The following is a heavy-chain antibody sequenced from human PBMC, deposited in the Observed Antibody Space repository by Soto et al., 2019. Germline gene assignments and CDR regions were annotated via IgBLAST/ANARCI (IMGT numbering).Heavy chain of an antibody. Sequence: KTSETLSLTCTVSGGSLDYYYWTWIRQTPGKGLEWIGYISDSGSTKYNPSLRSRVTISVDTSKNQFSLKLNSVNAADTAVYFCARDSTSWFPYYGIDVWGQGTTVTVS. CDR1: GGSLDYYY. V-gene: IGHV4-59*01. CDR2: ISDSGST. J-gene: IGHJ6*02. D-gene: IGHD6-13*01. CDR3: ARDSTSWFPYYGIDV.